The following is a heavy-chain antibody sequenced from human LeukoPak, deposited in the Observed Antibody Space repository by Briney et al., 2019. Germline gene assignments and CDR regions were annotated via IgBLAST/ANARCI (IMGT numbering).Heavy chain of an antibody. Sequence: PSETLSLTCTVSGGSISSGSYYWSWIRQPAGKGLEWIGRIYTSGSTNYNPSLKSRVTISVDTSKNQFSLKLSSVTAADTAVYYCARGTIVGATGWFDPWGQGTLVTVSS. CDR3: ARGTIVGATGWFDP. V-gene: IGHV4-61*02. CDR2: IYTSGST. CDR1: GGSISSGSYY. J-gene: IGHJ5*02. D-gene: IGHD1-26*01.